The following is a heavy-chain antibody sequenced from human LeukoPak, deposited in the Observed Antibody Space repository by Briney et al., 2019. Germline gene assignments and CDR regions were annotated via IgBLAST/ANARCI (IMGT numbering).Heavy chain of an antibody. V-gene: IGHV3-33*06. Sequence: GRSLRLSCAASGFTFSSYGMHWVRQAPGKGLEWVAVIWYDGSNKYYADSVKGRFTISRDNSKNTLYLQMNSLRAEDTAVYYCAKPAGYLTGYYYWGQGTLVTVSS. CDR1: GFTFSSYG. J-gene: IGHJ4*02. CDR3: AKPAGYLTGYYY. CDR2: IWYDGSNK. D-gene: IGHD3-9*01.